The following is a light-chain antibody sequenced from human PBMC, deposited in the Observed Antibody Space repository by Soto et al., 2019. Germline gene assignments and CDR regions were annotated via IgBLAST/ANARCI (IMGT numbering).Light chain of an antibody. CDR2: GAS. Sequence: VLTQSPGTLSLSPGERATLSCRASERISSNFLAWYQQRPGQAPRLLIYGASTRASGIPDRFSGSGSGTDFALTISRLEPEDCAVYDCQQYGTSPFTFGPGTTVEIK. CDR3: QQYGTSPFT. V-gene: IGKV3-20*01. J-gene: IGKJ3*01. CDR1: ERISSNF.